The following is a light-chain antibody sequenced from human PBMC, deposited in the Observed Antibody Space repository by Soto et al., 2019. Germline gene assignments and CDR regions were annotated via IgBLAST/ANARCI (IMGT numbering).Light chain of an antibody. Sequence: QAVVTQEPSLTVSPGGTVTITCGSSTGAVTSGHYPYWFQQKPGQAPRTLIYDTSNKHYWTPARFSGSLLGGKAALTLSGAHPEDEAEYYCLLSYSGADVVFGGGTKVTVL. J-gene: IGLJ2*01. CDR1: TGAVTSGHY. V-gene: IGLV7-46*01. CDR2: DTS. CDR3: LLSYSGADVV.